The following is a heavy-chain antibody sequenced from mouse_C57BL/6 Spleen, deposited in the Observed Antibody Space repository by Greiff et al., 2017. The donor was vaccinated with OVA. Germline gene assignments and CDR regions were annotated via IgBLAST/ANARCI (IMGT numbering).Heavy chain of an antibody. CDR1: GYAFSSSW. V-gene: IGHV1-82*01. J-gene: IGHJ4*01. CDR3: ARKYYGSRKDYAVDY. Sequence: QVQLKESGPELVKPGASVKISCKASGYAFSSSWMNWVKQRPGKGLEWIGRIYPGDGDTTYNGKFKGKATLTADKSSSTAYMQLPSLSSEESAVSFCARKYYGSRKDYAVDYWGQGTSGTVSS. CDR2: IYPGDGDT. D-gene: IGHD1-1*01.